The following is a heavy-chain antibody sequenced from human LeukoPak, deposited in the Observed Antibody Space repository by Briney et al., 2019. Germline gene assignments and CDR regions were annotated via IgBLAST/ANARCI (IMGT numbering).Heavy chain of an antibody. CDR1: GFTFSSYA. J-gene: IGHJ4*02. V-gene: IGHV3-30*18. CDR2: ISYDGSNK. Sequence: GGSLRLSCAASGFTFSSYAMSWVRQAPGKGLEWVAVISYDGSNKYYADSVKGRFTISRDNSKNTLYLQMNSLRAEDTAVYYCAKLVVGAHIKYYFDYWGQGTLVTVSS. CDR3: AKLVVGAHIKYYFDY. D-gene: IGHD1-26*01.